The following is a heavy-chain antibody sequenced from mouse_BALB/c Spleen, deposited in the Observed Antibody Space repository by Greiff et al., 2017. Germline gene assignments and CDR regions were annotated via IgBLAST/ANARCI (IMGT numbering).Heavy chain of an antibody. CDR3: ARHGPDGYYYAMDY. CDR2: INSNGGST. D-gene: IGHD2-3*01. CDR1: GFTFSSYY. J-gene: IGHJ4*01. Sequence: EVHLVESGGGLVKLGGSLKLSCAASGFTFSSYYMSWVRQTPEKRLELVAAINSNGGSTYYPDTVKGRFTISRDNAKNTLYLQMSSLKSEDTALYYCARHGPDGYYYAMDYWGQGTSVTVSS. V-gene: IGHV5-6-2*01.